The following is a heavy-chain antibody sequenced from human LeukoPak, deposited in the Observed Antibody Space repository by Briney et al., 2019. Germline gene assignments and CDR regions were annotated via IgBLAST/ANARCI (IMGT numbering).Heavy chain of an antibody. Sequence: GGSLRLSCAASGFTFSSYAMSWVRQAPGKGLEWVSAISGSGGSTYYADSVKGRFTISRDNSENTLYLQMNSLRAEDTAVYYCARGTAGYHSSYFDYWGQGTLVTVSS. CDR2: ISGSGGST. J-gene: IGHJ4*02. V-gene: IGHV3-23*01. CDR3: ARGTAGYHSSYFDY. D-gene: IGHD3-16*02. CDR1: GFTFSSYA.